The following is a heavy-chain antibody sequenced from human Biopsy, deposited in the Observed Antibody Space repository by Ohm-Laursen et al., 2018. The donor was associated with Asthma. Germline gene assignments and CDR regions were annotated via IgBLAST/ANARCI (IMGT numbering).Heavy chain of an antibody. J-gene: IGHJ5*02. V-gene: IGHV4-30-4*01. CDR3: ARASVAASSNWFDP. CDR2: IHYSGST. D-gene: IGHD6-19*01. Sequence: SQTLSLTCIVSGASIKTDDHCWSWLRQPPGKGLEWFGFIHYSGSTSYNPSLKGGVTISVDTSKNQFSLKLSSVTAADTAVYYCARASVAASSNWFDPWGQGTLVTVSS. CDR1: GASIKTDDHC.